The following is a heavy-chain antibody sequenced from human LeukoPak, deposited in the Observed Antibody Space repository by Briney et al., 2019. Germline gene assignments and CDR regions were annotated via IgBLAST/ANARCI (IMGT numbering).Heavy chain of an antibody. CDR2: IYYSGTT. CDR3: ARAESYYHYYIDV. CDR1: GGSISSHY. Sequence: SETLSLTCTVSGGSISSHYWSWIRQPPGKGLEWIGYIYYSGTTSYNPSLRSRLTISVDTSKNQFSLKVTSVTAADTAVYYCARAESYYHYYIDVWGKGNTVTVSS. V-gene: IGHV4-59*11. J-gene: IGHJ6*03.